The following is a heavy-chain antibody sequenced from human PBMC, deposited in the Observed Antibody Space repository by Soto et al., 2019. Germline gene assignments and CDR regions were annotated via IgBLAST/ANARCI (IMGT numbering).Heavy chain of an antibody. CDR1: GFTFSNAW. J-gene: IGHJ4*02. Sequence: GGSLRLSCAASGFTFSNAWMSWVRQAPGKGLEWVGRIGTKTYGGPVDYAAPVKGRFTISRDDSKTTLYLQMNSLKTEDTAVYYCTTDLNPDDFWGQGTLVTVSS. CDR2: IGTKTYGGPV. V-gene: IGHV3-15*04. CDR3: TTDLNPDDF.